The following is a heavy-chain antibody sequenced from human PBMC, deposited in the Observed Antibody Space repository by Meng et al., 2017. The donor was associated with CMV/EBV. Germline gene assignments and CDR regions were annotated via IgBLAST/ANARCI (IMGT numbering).Heavy chain of an antibody. CDR1: GYTFTSYY. D-gene: IGHD2-2*02. V-gene: IGHV1-46*01. CDR3: ARDGRANCSSTSCYTAYYFDY. Sequence: ASVKVSCKASGYTFTSYYMHWVRQAPGQGLEWMGIINPSGGSTSYAQKFQGRVTMTRDTSTSTVYMELSSLRSEDTAVYYCARDGRANCSSTSCYTAYYFDYWGQGTPVTVSS. CDR2: INPSGGST. J-gene: IGHJ4*02.